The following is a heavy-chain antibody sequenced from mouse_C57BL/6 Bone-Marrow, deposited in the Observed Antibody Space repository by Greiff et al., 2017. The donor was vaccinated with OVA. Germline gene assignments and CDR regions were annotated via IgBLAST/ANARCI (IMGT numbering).Heavy chain of an antibody. Sequence: VQLQQSGAELVRPGASVKLSCTASGFNIKDYYMHWVKQRPEQGLEWIGRIDPEDGDTEYAPKFQGKATMTAGTSSNTAYLQLSSLTSEDTAVYYCTAIYYDYDEGGYYAMDYWGQGTSVTVSS. CDR3: TAIYYDYDEGGYYAMDY. D-gene: IGHD2-4*01. CDR1: GFNIKDYY. J-gene: IGHJ4*01. V-gene: IGHV14-1*01. CDR2: IDPEDGDT.